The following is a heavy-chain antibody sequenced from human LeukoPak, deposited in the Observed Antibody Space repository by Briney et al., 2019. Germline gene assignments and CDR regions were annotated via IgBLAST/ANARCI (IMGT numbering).Heavy chain of an antibody. CDR1: GGSISSYY. Sequence: SETLSLTCSVSGGSISSYYWSWIRQPPGKGLEWIGYLYYSGSTNSNPSLKSRVTMSVDTSKNQFALKLRSVTAADTAVYYCARGGSGISNAFDIWGQGTMVTVSS. J-gene: IGHJ3*02. V-gene: IGHV4-59*01. CDR3: ARGGSGISNAFDI. CDR2: LYYSGST. D-gene: IGHD3-10*01.